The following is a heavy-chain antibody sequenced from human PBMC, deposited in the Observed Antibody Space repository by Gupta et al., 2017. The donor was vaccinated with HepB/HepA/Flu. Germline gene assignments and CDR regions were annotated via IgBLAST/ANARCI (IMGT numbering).Heavy chain of an antibody. J-gene: IGHJ4*02. CDR1: GFTFDDYA. CDR3: AKDRIVGANWYYFDY. Sequence: EVQLVESGGGLVQPGRSLRLSCAASGFTFDDYAMHWVRQAPGKGLEWVSGISWNSGSIGYADSGKGRFTISRDNAKNALYLQMKSLRAEDTALYYCAKDRIVGANWYYFDYWGQGTLVPVS. CDR2: ISWNSGSI. D-gene: IGHD1-26*01. V-gene: IGHV3-9*01.